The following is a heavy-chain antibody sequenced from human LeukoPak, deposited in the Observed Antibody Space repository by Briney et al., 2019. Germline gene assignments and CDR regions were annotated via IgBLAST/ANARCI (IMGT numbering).Heavy chain of an antibody. J-gene: IGHJ4*02. CDR3: ARGKYPDNDDYMDV. V-gene: IGHV3-21*04. Sequence: GGSLRLSCAASGFTFSTYSMNWVRQAPGKGLEWVSSISRSGRHIYCADSMKGRFTISRDNAKNSLYLQMNGLRAEDTALYYCARGKYPDNDDYMDVWGQGTLVTVSS. CDR1: GFTFSTYS. D-gene: IGHD1-1*01. CDR2: ISRSGRHI.